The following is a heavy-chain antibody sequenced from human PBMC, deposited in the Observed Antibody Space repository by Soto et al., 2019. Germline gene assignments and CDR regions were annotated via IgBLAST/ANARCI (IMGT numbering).Heavy chain of an antibody. CDR3: ARAVGPFDY. V-gene: IGHV3-33*01. Sequence: QVQLVESGGGVVQPGRSLRLSCAASGFTFSVYGRHGVGKAPGKGLEWVAVIWNDGSNRYYGDSVKGRFTISRDNSKSTLFLHMNSLRADDTAVYYCARAVGPFDYWGQGTLVTVSS. CDR1: GFTFSVYG. J-gene: IGHJ4*02. CDR2: IWNDGSNR. D-gene: IGHD3-16*01.